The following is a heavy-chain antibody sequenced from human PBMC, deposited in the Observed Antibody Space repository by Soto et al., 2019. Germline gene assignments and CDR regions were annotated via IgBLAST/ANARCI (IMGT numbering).Heavy chain of an antibody. Sequence: LRLYCAASGFTFSSYSMNWVRQAPGKGLEWVSSISSSSSYIYYADSVKGRFTISRDNAKNSLYLQMNSLRAEDTAVYYCARAGGYDSSGYYPFYYFDYWGQGTLVTVSS. D-gene: IGHD3-22*01. V-gene: IGHV3-21*01. CDR2: ISSSSSYI. CDR3: ARAGGYDSSGYYPFYYFDY. J-gene: IGHJ4*02. CDR1: GFTFSSYS.